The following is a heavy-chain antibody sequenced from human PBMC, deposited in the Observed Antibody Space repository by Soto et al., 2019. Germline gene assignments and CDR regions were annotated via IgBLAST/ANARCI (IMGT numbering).Heavy chain of an antibody. Sequence: PSETLSLTCTVSGGSISSYYWSWIRQPPGKGLEWIGYIYYSGSTNYNPSLKSRVTISVDASKNQFSLKLSSVTAADTAVYYCARSNYGSGRYVYWGQGTLVTVSS. V-gene: IGHV4-59*01. CDR2: IYYSGST. D-gene: IGHD3-10*01. CDR1: GGSISSYY. CDR3: ARSNYGSGRYVY. J-gene: IGHJ4*02.